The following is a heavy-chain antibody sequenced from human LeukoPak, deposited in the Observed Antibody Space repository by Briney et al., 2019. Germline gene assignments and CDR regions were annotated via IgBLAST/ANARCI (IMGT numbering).Heavy chain of an antibody. CDR3: AKTYGHFDD. V-gene: IGHV3-21*01. J-gene: IGHJ4*02. CDR2: ITSGSSYI. D-gene: IGHD4-17*01. Sequence: PGGSLRLSCAASGFTFTSYTMNWVRQAPGKGLEWVSSITSGSSYIYYADSVKGRFTISRGNAKNSLYLQMTSLRVEDTAVYYCAKTYGHFDDWGQGTLVTVSS. CDR1: GFTFTSYT.